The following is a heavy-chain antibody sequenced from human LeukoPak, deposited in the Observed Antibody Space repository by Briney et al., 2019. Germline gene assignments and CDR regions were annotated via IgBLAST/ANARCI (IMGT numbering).Heavy chain of an antibody. D-gene: IGHD3-22*01. CDR2: INPNSGGT. CDR3: ARESYDSSGYFSPLVDY. J-gene: IGHJ4*02. Sequence: ASVKVSCKASGYTFTGYYMHWVRQAPGQGLEWMGRINPNSGGTNYAQKCQGRVTMTRDTSISTAYMELSRLRSDDTAVYYCARESYDSSGYFSPLVDYWGQGTLVTVSS. V-gene: IGHV1-2*06. CDR1: GYTFTGYY.